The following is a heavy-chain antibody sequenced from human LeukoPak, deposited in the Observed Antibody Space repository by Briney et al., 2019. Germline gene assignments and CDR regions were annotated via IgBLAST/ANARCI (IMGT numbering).Heavy chain of an antibody. CDR3: AHNGLYH. CDR2: TYWNDDQ. D-gene: IGHD2-2*03. J-gene: IGHJ5*02. CDR1: GFSLSTSGVG. V-gene: IGHV2-5*01. Sequence: SGPTLVKPTQTLTLTCTFSGFSLSTSGVGVAWMRQSPGQAPEWLVVTYWNDDQRYSPSLKSRLTITKDTSKNQVVLTMTNMDPADTATYHCAHNGLYHWGQGTLVTVSS.